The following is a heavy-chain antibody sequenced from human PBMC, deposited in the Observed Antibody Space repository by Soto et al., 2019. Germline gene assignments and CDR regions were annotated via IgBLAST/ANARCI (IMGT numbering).Heavy chain of an antibody. J-gene: IGHJ5*01. V-gene: IGHV2-5*02. CDR3: AHRATMTTFGLIIDNGIWFDS. CDR2: IYWDGDK. Sequence: QINLIESGPTLVKPTQTLTLTCTFSGFSLSTSGAAVGWVRQPPGRALEWLALIYWDGDKRYNASLGNRLTITKDTSMNQVVLTLTIVDPADTATYYCAHRATMTTFGLIIDNGIWFDSWGQGTRVIVSS. D-gene: IGHD3-16*01. CDR1: GFSLSTSGAA.